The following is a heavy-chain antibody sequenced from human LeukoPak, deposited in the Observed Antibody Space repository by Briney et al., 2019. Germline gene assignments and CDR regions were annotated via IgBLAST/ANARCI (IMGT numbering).Heavy chain of an antibody. D-gene: IGHD1-14*01. CDR1: GYSFIGFW. CDR3: ARQRAPGLIDF. J-gene: IGHJ4*02. V-gene: IGHV5-51*01. Sequence: HGESLKISCRNSGYSFIGFWIGWVRQMPGEGLEWMGIINPIDSDTRYNPSFQGRVIFSVEKSTSTVYLQWSSLETSDTAMYYCARQRAPGLIDFWGQGTLVTVSS. CDR2: INPIDSDT.